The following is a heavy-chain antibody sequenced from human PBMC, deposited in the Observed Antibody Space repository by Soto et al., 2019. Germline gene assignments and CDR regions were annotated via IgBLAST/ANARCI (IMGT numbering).Heavy chain of an antibody. Sequence: QLQLQESGPGLVKPSETLSLTCTVSGGSISSSSYYWGWIRQPPGKGLEWIGSIYYSGSTYYNPSLQSRVIISVDTSKNQFSLKLSSVTAADTAVYYCARHGSGYYRDDFDIWCQGTMVTVSS. CDR2: IYYSGST. D-gene: IGHD3-22*01. V-gene: IGHV4-39*01. J-gene: IGHJ3*02. CDR3: ARHGSGYYRDDFDI. CDR1: GGSISSSSYY.